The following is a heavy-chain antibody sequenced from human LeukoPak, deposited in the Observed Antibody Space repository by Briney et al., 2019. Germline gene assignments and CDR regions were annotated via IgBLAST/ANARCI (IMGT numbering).Heavy chain of an antibody. CDR3: TRDPQRYGAGSYYNPSFDY. D-gene: IGHD3-10*01. Sequence: ASVKVSCKASGYSFTDYFIHWVRQAPGQGLEWMGWINPNTGVTHSSQSFQGRVTMTRDTSISTAYIDVTRLTSDDTAIYYCTRDPQRYGAGSYYNPSFDYWGQGTLVTVSS. V-gene: IGHV1-2*02. J-gene: IGHJ4*02. CDR1: GYSFTDYF. CDR2: INPNTGVT.